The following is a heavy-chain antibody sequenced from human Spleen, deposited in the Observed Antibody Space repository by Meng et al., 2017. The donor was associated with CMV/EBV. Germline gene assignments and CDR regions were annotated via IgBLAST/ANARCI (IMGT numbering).Heavy chain of an antibody. CDR2: INHSGGT. CDR1: GGSFSGFY. Sequence: TLSLTCAVYGGSFSGFYWTWIRQPPGKGLEWIGEINHSGGTNYNPSLKSRVTISVDTSKNQFSLKLSSVTAADTAVYFCARGGYFDYWGHGTLVTVSS. V-gene: IGHV4-34*01. CDR3: ARGGYFDY. J-gene: IGHJ4*01.